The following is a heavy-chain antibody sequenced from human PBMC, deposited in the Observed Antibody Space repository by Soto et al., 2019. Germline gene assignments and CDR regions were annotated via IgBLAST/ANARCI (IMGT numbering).Heavy chain of an antibody. CDR3: ARCPGEKCARNTIFGVVGEGFDY. J-gene: IGHJ4*02. Sequence: EVQLLESGGSLVQPGGSLRLSCAASGFTFNNFAMTWVRQAPGKGLEWVSSISDGGGSTYYGDSVKGRFTISRDNSKTTLYLQMNSLRAEDTAVYYCARCPGEKCARNTIFGVVGEGFDYWGQGTLVTVS. V-gene: IGHV3-23*01. D-gene: IGHD3-3*01. CDR1: GFTFNNFA. CDR2: ISDGGGST.